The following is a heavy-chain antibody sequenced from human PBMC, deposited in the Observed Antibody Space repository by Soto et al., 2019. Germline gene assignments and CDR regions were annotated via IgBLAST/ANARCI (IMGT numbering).Heavy chain of an antibody. Sequence: QVQLVESGGGVVQPGRSLRLSCAASGFTFSSNGMHWVRQAPGKGLEWVAVMSNDGSHTSYADSAKGRFTISRDNSKNTLYLQMNSLRAEDSGIYYCTKGCSSSSNCYIIDYWGQGALVTASS. CDR2: MSNDGSHT. CDR1: GFTFSSNG. V-gene: IGHV3-30*18. J-gene: IGHJ4*02. D-gene: IGHD2-15*01. CDR3: TKGCSSSSNCYIIDY.